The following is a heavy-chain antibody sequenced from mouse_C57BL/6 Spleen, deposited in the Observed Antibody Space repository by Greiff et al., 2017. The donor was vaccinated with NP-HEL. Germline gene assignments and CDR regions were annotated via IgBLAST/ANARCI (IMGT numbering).Heavy chain of an antibody. CDR1: GYAFSSSW. V-gene: IGHV1-82*01. D-gene: IGHD2-3*01. CDR3: ARERLLDYAMDY. J-gene: IGHJ4*01. CDR2: IYTGDGDT. Sequence: VQLQQSGPELVKPGASVKISCKASGYAFSSSWMNWVKQRPGKGLEWIGRIYTGDGDTNYNGKFKGKATLTADKSSSTAYMQRSSLTSEDSAVYFCARERLLDYAMDYWGQGTSVTVSS.